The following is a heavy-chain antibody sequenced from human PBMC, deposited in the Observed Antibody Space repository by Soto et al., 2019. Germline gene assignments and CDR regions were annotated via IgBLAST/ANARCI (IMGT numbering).Heavy chain of an antibody. CDR2: INTNTGNP. J-gene: IGHJ6*02. CDR1: GYTFTSYA. Sequence: ASVKVSCKASGYTFTSYAMNWVRQAPGQGLEWMGWINTNTGNPTYAQGFTGRFVFSLDTSVSTAYLQICSLKAEDTAVYYCARAESSSPFLDYGMDVWGQGTTVTVSS. V-gene: IGHV7-4-1*01. D-gene: IGHD6-6*01. CDR3: ARAESSSPFLDYGMDV.